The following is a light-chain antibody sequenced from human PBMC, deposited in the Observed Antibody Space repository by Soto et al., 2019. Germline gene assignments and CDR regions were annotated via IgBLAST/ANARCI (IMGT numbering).Light chain of an antibody. CDR2: SNN. J-gene: IGLJ1*01. CDR3: AAWDDSLDGDV. V-gene: IGLV1-44*01. CDR1: SSNIGTNT. Sequence: QSVLTQAPSASGTPGQRVTISCSGSSSNIGTNTVNWYQQLPGTAPKLLIYSNNQRPSGVPDRFSGSKSGTSASLAISGLQSEDEADYYCAAWDDSLDGDVFGTGTKLTVL.